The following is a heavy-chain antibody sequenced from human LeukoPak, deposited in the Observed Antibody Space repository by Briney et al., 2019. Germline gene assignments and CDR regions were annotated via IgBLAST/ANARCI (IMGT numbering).Heavy chain of an antibody. CDR3: ARLEYEYSSGWPFDY. D-gene: IGHD6-19*01. Sequence: TGESLKISCKGSGYIFTRYWGGWVRQMPGKGLEGMGIIYPGDSDTRYSPSCQGQVTISADKSIRTAYLQWSSLKASDTAMYYWARLEYEYSSGWPFDYWGQGTLVPVSS. V-gene: IGHV5-51*01. CDR2: IYPGDSDT. CDR1: GYIFTRYW. J-gene: IGHJ4*02.